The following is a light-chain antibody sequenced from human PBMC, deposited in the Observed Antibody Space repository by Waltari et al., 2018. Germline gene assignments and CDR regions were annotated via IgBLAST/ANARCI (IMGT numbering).Light chain of an antibody. J-gene: IGKJ1*01. CDR3: QQFDSSPWA. V-gene: IGKV3-20*01. Sequence: CRASQSVGSNFLAWYQHKSGQAPRLLIYGTSSRAAGVPARFSGSGSGTDFTLTISGLEAEDFAVYYCQQFDSSPWAFGQGTAVEMK. CDR1: QSVGSNF. CDR2: GTS.